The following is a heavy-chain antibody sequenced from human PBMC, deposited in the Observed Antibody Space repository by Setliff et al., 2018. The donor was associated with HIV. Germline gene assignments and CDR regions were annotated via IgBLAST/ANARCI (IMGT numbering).Heavy chain of an antibody. D-gene: IGHD2-21*02. CDR1: GDSMISRPYY. CDR2: IFYSGSI. CDR3: ARLSVVVTAPGY. V-gene: IGHV4-39*01. Sequence: PSETLSLTCTVSGDSMISRPYYWGWIRQSPGKGLEWIGNIFYSGSIYSNPSLKSRINLSIDTSKNQFSLKLTSVTAADTAVYYCARLSVVVTAPGYWGRGTLVTVSS. J-gene: IGHJ4*02.